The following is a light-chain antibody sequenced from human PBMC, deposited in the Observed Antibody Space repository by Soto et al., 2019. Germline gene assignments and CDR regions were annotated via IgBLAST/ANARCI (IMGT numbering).Light chain of an antibody. Sequence: QSVLTQPASVSGSPGQSITISCTGTSSDVGSYNLVSWYQQHPGKAPKLMIYEGSKRPSGVSNRFSGSKSGHTASLTISGLQAEDEADYYCCSYAGSSTSLYVFGTGTKVTVL. CDR3: CSYAGSSTSLYV. CDR2: EGS. J-gene: IGLJ1*01. V-gene: IGLV2-23*01. CDR1: SSDVGSYNL.